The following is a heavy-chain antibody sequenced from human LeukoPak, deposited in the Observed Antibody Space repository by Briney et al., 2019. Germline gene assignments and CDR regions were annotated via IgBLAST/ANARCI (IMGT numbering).Heavy chain of an antibody. CDR3: ARGGRYCSSTSCHDAFDI. CDR1: GGTFSSYA. V-gene: IGHV1-69*01. J-gene: IGHJ3*02. CDR2: IIPIFGTA. D-gene: IGHD2-2*01. Sequence: SVKVSCKASGGTFSSYAISWVRQAPGQGLEWMGGIIPIFGTANYAQKFQGRVTITADESTSTAYMELRSLRSDDTAVYYCARGGRYCSSTSCHDAFDIWGQGTMVTVSS.